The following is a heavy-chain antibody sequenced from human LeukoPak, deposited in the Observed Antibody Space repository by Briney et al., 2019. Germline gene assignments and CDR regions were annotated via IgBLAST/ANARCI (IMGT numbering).Heavy chain of an antibody. V-gene: IGHV1-2*02. Sequence: ASVKVSCKASGYTFNAYYMNWVRQAPGQGLEWMGWVNPNSGDTNYAQTFHGRDTMTRDTSISTVYMELSGLTYDDTAVYYCARDRPHNDGWYEGRDYWGQGTLVTVSS. CDR1: GYTFNAYY. CDR2: VNPNSGDT. J-gene: IGHJ4*02. D-gene: IGHD6-19*01. CDR3: ARDRPHNDGWYEGRDY.